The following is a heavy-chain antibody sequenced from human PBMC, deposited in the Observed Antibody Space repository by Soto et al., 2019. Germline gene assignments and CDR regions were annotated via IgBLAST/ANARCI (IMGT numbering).Heavy chain of an antibody. D-gene: IGHD3-22*01. CDR2: IYWDDDT. J-gene: IGHJ4*02. CDR1: GFSLSTTGVG. CDR3: THRRVRRELDY. V-gene: IGHV2-5*02. Sequence: QMTLKESGPTLVKPTQTLTLTCTFSGFSLSTTGVGVGWIRQSPGKALEWLALIYWDDDTRYSPSLKSRLTVTRVTSKNQVVLTMTNMDPVDTATYYCTHRRVRRELDYWGQGNLLTVSS.